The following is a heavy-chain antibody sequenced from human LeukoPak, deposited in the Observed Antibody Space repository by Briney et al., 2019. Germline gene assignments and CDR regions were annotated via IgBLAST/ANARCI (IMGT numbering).Heavy chain of an antibody. J-gene: IGHJ3*02. D-gene: IGHD2-15*01. Sequence: GGSLRLSCAASGFTFSGSAMHWVRQASGKGLEWVGRIRSKANSYATAYAASVKGRFTISRDDSKNTAYLQMNSLRAEDTAVYYCARTGYCSGGSCYSRAAPLPTDAFDIWGQGTMVTVSS. CDR1: GFTFSGSA. CDR3: ARTGYCSGGSCYSRAAPLPTDAFDI. V-gene: IGHV3-73*01. CDR2: IRSKANSYAT.